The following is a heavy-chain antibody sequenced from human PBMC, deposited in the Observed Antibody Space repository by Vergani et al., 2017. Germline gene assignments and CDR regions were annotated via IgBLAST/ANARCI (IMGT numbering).Heavy chain of an antibody. D-gene: IGHD3-10*01. V-gene: IGHV4-30-2*01. Sequence: QLQLQESGSGLVKPSQTLSLNCAASGGSISSGAFSWGWIRQPPGRGLQWIGDIFQSGSPDYNASRKSRVYITLDKSKNHFSLSLSSVTAADTTDYYCVRRSNMVRETGYFDYWGQGILVTVSS. CDR2: IFQSGSP. CDR1: GGSISSGAFS. CDR3: VRRSNMVRETGYFDY. J-gene: IGHJ4*02.